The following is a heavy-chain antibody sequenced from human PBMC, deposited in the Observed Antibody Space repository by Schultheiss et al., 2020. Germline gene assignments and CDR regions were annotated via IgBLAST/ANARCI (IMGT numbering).Heavy chain of an antibody. Sequence: SETLSLTCAVYGGSFSGYYWSWIRQPPGKGLEWIGEINHSGSTNYNPSLKSRVTISVDTSKNQFSLKLSSVTAADTAVYYCAARTVTTYYWGQGTLVTVSS. D-gene: IGHD4-17*01. V-gene: IGHV4-34*01. J-gene: IGHJ4*02. CDR1: GGSFSGYY. CDR3: AARTVTTYY. CDR2: INHSGST.